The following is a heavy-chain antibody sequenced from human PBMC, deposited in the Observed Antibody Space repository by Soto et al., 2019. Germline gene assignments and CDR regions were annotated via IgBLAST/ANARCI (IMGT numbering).Heavy chain of an antibody. Sequence: GGSLRLSCAASGFTFSSYAMSWVRQAPGKGLEWVAAIRFDGGDRKYVDYVKGRFTISRDNSKNTVFLQMTSLSAEDTAVYYCVRGNGYTYGPFDNWGQGTLVTVSS. CDR3: VRGNGYTYGPFDN. CDR2: IRFDGGDR. V-gene: IGHV3-23*01. CDR1: GFTFSSYA. D-gene: IGHD5-18*01. J-gene: IGHJ4*02.